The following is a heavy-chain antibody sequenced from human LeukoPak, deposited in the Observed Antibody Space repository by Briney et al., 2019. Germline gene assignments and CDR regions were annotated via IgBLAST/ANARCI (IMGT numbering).Heavy chain of an antibody. CDR3: ARLGVYNRSPRAFDI. V-gene: IGHV4-4*02. D-gene: IGHD1-14*01. CDR1: GGSLDSSGW. Sequence: SETLSLTCAISGGSLDSSGWWTWVRQPPGKGLEWVGEISHTGSTKFNPSLQSRVIISGDMSKNQFSLNLTSATAADTAVYFCARLGVYNRSPRAFDIWGHGTMVTVSS. CDR2: ISHTGST. J-gene: IGHJ3*02.